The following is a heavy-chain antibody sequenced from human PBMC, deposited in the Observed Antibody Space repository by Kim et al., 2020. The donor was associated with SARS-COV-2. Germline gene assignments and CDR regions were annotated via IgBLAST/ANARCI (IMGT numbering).Heavy chain of an antibody. V-gene: IGHV5-10-1*01. CDR2: IDPSDSYT. D-gene: IGHD1-26*01. CDR1: GYSFTSYW. CDR3: ARDKTGEWELLIGYYYGMDV. J-gene: IGHJ6*02. Sequence: GESLKISCKGSGYSFTSYWISWVRQMPGKGLEWMGRIDPSDSYTNYSPSFQGHVTISADKSISTAYLQWSSLKASDTAMYYCARDKTGEWELLIGYYYGMDVWGQGTTVTVSS.